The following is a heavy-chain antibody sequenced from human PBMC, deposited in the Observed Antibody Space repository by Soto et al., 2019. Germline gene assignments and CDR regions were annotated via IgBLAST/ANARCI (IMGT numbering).Heavy chain of an antibody. J-gene: IGHJ5*02. CDR2: IYYTGST. CDR3: AKDPSPQPTTVVTPGWFDP. V-gene: IGHV4-31*03. CDR1: GGSIKTGGYY. D-gene: IGHD2-21*02. Sequence: QVQLQESGPGLVEPSQTLSLTCTVSGGSIKTGGYYWSWIRQHPGKGLESLGYIYYTGSTYYNPSLQNRLTMSVDMSKNQFSLKLTSLTAADTAVYYCAKDPSPQPTTVVTPGWFDPWGQGTLVTVSS.